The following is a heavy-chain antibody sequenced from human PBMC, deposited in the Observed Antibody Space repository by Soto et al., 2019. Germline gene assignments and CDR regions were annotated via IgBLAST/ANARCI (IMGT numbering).Heavy chain of an antibody. D-gene: IGHD2-8*01. V-gene: IGHV1-46*01. CDR3: ARPPFPGCINGVCYPCDH. J-gene: IGHJ4*02. Sequence: QVQLVQSGAEVKKPGASVKVSCKASGYTFTHYYMHWVRQAPGQGLAWMGMINPSGGSTSYAQNFQDRLTVTRDTATSTVYMELSSLRSEDTAVYYCARPPFPGCINGVCYPCDHWGQGTLVTVSS. CDR2: INPSGGST. CDR1: GYTFTHYY.